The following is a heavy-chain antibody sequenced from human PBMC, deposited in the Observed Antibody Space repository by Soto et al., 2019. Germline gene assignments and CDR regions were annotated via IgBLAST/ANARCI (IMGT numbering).Heavy chain of an antibody. J-gene: IGHJ4*02. CDR2: IFYSVST. CDR3: ARDNGYSYGYTLDH. V-gene: IGHV4-59*01. CDR1: GGSISSYY. Sequence: SETLSLTCTVSGGSISSYYWSWIRQPPGKGLELIGYIFYSVSTIYNPSLKSRVTISVVTSKNQFSLKLSSVTAADTAVYYCARDNGYSYGYTLDHWGQGTLVTVSS. D-gene: IGHD5-18*01.